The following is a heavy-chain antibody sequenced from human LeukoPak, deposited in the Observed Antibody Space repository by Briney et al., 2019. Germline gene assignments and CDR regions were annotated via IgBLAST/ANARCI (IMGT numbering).Heavy chain of an antibody. CDR1: GGSISSGSYY. V-gene: IGHV4-61*02. J-gene: IGHJ3*02. Sequence: PSETLSLTCTVSGGSISSGSYYWSWIRQPAGKGLEWIGRIYTSGSTNYNPSLKSRVTISVDTSKNQFSLKLSSVTAADTAVYYCARDVAPTYYDFWSGYLGAFDIWGQGTMVTVSS. CDR3: ARDVAPTYYDFWSGYLGAFDI. CDR2: IYTSGST. D-gene: IGHD3-3*01.